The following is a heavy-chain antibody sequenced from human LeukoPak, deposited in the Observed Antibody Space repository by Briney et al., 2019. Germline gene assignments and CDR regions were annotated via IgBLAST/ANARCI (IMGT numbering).Heavy chain of an antibody. CDR2: ISSSSSYI. Sequence: GGSLRLSCAASGFTFSSYSMNWVRQTPGKGLEWVSSISSSSSYIYYADSVKGRFTISRDNAKNSLYLQMNSLRAEDTAVYYCARDLIAVAGTWGQGTLVTVSS. CDR3: ARDLIAVAGT. CDR1: GFTFSSYS. D-gene: IGHD6-19*01. V-gene: IGHV3-21*01. J-gene: IGHJ5*02.